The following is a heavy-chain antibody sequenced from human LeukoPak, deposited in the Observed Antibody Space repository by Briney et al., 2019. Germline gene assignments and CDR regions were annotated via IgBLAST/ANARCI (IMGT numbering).Heavy chain of an antibody. CDR1: GRSFSGYY. CDR3: ASGWKRAAFDI. D-gene: IGHD1-1*01. J-gene: IGHJ3*02. V-gene: IGHV4-34*01. CDR2: INHSGST. Sequence: SETLSLTCAAYGRSFSGYYWSWIRQPPGKGLEWIGEINHSGSTNYNPSLKSRVTISVDTSKNQFSLKLSSVTAADTAVYYCASGWKRAAFDIWGQGTMVTVSS.